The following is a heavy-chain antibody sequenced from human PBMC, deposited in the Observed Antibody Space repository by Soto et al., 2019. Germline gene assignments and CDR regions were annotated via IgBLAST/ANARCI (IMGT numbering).Heavy chain of an antibody. D-gene: IGHD3-22*01. CDR1: GXSLSSGIYY. CDR3: ARDRSNSYPHGFFDS. V-gene: IGHV4-31*02. J-gene: IGHJ4*02. Sequence: NPSETLSLTCTVSGXSLSSGIYYWNWIRQHPGKGLEWIGYIYYSGTTHYNPSLKSRVNMSVDTSKNQFSLKLSSVTAADTAVYFCARDRSNSYPHGFFDSWGQGTLVTVSS. CDR2: IYYSGTT.